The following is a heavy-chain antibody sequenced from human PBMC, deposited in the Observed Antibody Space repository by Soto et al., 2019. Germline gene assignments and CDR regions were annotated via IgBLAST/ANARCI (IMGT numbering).Heavy chain of an antibody. J-gene: IGHJ6*03. V-gene: IGHV1-18*01. CDR1: GYTFTSYG. CDR3: ARKHDSSSWYYYMDV. Sequence: QVQLVQSGAEVKKPGASVKVSCKASGYTFTSYGISWVRQAPGQGLEWMGWISAYNGNTNYAQKLQGRVTMTTDTSTSTPYMELRSLRSDDTAVYYCARKHDSSSWYYYMDVWGKGTTVTVSS. D-gene: IGHD6-13*01. CDR2: ISAYNGNT.